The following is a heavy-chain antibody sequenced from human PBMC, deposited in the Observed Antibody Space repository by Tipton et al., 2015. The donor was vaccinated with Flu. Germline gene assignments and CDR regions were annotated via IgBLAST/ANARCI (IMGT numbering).Heavy chain of an antibody. CDR3: ARWDGGETYWSAGFDV. CDR1: GYSLNTAHF. D-gene: IGHD2-21*01. J-gene: IGHJ3*01. Sequence: GLVKPSETLALTCGVSGYSLNTAHFWGWIRQPPGKGLQWIGSIFQNGNTFYNPSLRSRVTMSQDASKNQLSLKLSSVTAADTAVYYCARWDGGETYWSAGFDVWGLGTLVTVSA. CDR2: IFQNGNT. V-gene: IGHV4-38-2*01.